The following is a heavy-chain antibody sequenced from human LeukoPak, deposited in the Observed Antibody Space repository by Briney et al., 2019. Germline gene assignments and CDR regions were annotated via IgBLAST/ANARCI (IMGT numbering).Heavy chain of an antibody. CDR3: ARGYSGSHSY. V-gene: IGHV4-34*01. CDR2: INHSGST. Sequence: SETLSLTCAVYGGSFSGYYWSWIRQPPGKGLEWIGEINHSGSTNYNPSLKSRVTISVDTSKNQFSLKLSSVTAADTAVYYCARGYSGSHSYWGQGTLVTVSS. CDR1: GGSFSGYY. J-gene: IGHJ4*02. D-gene: IGHD1-26*01.